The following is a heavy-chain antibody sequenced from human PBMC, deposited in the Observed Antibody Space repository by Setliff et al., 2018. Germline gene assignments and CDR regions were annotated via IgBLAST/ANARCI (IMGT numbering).Heavy chain of an antibody. Sequence: SETLSLTCTVSGGSISSGGYYWSWIRQNPGKGLEWIGYIYYSGNTYYNPFLKSRVTISVDTSKNQFSLKLSSVTAADTAVYYCASYRQDVNYWGQGTLVTVSS. CDR2: IYYSGNT. V-gene: IGHV4-31*03. CDR1: GGSISSGGYY. CDR3: ASYRQDVNY. J-gene: IGHJ4*02. D-gene: IGHD4-4*01.